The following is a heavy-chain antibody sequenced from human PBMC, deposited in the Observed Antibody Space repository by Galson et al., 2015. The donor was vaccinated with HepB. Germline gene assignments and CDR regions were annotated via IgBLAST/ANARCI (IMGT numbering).Heavy chain of an antibody. V-gene: IGHV1-2*02. CDR2: INPNSGGT. CDR1: GYTFTGYY. J-gene: IGHJ3*02. D-gene: IGHD6-19*01. CDR3: ARGRLVLEGAFDI. Sequence: SVKVSCKASGYTFTGYYMHWVRQAPGQGLEWKGWINPNSGGTNYAQKFQGRVTMTRDTSISTAYMELSRLRSDDTAVYYCARGRLVLEGAFDIWGQGTMVTVSS.